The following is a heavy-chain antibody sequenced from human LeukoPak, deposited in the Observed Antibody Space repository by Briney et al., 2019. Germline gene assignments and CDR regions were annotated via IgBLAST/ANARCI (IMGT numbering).Heavy chain of an antibody. J-gene: IGHJ6*02. CDR1: GGSISSSNW. CDR2: IYHSGST. V-gene: IGHV4-4*02. D-gene: IGHD3-3*01. Sequence: SGTLSLTCAVSGGSISSSNWWSWVRQPPGKGLEWIGEIYHSGSTNYNPSLKSRVTISVDKSKHQFSLKLRSVTAADTAVYYCASSPPISYYYYGMDVWGQGTTVTVSS. CDR3: ASSPPISYYYYGMDV.